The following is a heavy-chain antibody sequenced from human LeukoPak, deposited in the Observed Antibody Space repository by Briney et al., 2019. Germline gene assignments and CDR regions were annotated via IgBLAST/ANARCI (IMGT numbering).Heavy chain of an antibody. CDR1: GYTLTELS. CDR3: ATGLLPYDSSVYPIFDI. CDR2: FDPEDGET. V-gene: IGHV1-24*01. J-gene: IGHJ3*02. D-gene: IGHD3-22*01. Sequence: ASVKVSCKVSGYTLTELSMHWVRQAPGKGLEWMGGFDPEDGETIYAQKFQGRVTMTEDTSTDTAYMELSSLRSEDTAVYYCATGLLPYDSSVYPIFDIWGQGTMVTVSS.